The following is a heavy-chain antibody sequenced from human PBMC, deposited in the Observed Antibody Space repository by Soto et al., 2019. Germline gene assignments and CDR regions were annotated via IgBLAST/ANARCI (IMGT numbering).Heavy chain of an antibody. CDR2: VYNSGST. CDR3: AREMGYCTTTSCHAGPLYYYMDV. J-gene: IGHJ6*03. D-gene: IGHD2-2*01. CDR1: GGSISSYH. V-gene: IGHV4-59*01. Sequence: QVQLQESGPGLVKPSETLSLTCTVSGGSISSYHWSWIRQPPGKGLEWIGEVYNSGSTNYNPSPKSRVTISADTSKGHLPLSLSSVTAADTAVYFCAREMGYCTTTSCHAGPLYYYMDVWGRGTTVTVSS.